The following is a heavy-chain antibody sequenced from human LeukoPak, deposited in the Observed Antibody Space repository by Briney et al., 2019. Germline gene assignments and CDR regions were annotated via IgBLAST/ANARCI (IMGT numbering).Heavy chain of an antibody. V-gene: IGHV1-2*02. D-gene: IGHD4-23*01. Sequence: ASVKVSCKASGYTFSGYYMHWVRQAPGQGLECMGWINPNSGGTNYAQKFQGRVTMTRDTYIRTAYMELSRLRSDHTAVYYCARDGNSVHGFDYWGQGTLVTVSS. CDR2: INPNSGGT. J-gene: IGHJ4*02. CDR1: GYTFSGYY. CDR3: ARDGNSVHGFDY.